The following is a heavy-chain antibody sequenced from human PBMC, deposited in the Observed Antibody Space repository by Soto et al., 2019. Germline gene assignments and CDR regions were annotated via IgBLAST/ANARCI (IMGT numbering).Heavy chain of an antibody. CDR3: AKDILGGSTSRRHPHYYYYMDV. D-gene: IGHD2-2*01. Sequence: EVQLVESGGGLVQPGRSLRLSCAASGFTFDDYAMHWVRQAPGKGLEWVSGISWNSGSIGYADSVKGRFTISRDNAKNSLYLQMNSLRAEDTALYYCAKDILGGSTSRRHPHYYYYMDVWGKGTTVTVSS. J-gene: IGHJ6*03. CDR1: GFTFDDYA. V-gene: IGHV3-9*01. CDR2: ISWNSGSI.